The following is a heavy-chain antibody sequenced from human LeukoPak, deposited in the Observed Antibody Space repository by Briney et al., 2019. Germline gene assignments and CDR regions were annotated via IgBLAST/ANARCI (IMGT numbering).Heavy chain of an antibody. CDR2: IKSKTDGGTT. J-gene: IGHJ4*02. D-gene: IGHD3-22*01. V-gene: IGHV3-15*01. Sequence: GGSLRLSCAASGFTFSSYAMSWVRQAPGKGLEWVGRIKSKTDGGTTDYAAPVKGRFTISRDDSKNTLYLQMNSLKTEDTAVYYCTTHRYFYYDSSGLWYWGQGTLVTVSS. CDR3: TTHRYFYYDSSGLWY. CDR1: GFTFSSYA.